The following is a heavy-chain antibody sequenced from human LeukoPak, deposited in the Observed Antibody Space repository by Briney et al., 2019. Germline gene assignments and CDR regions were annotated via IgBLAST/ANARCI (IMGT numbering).Heavy chain of an antibody. Sequence: ASVKVSCKASGYTFTMYYIHWVRQAPGQGLEWMGLINPSGGSTNYAQKFQGRVTITADESTSTAYMELSSLRSEDTAVYFCASAPRYSSSWPNNWFDPWGQGTLVTVSS. J-gene: IGHJ5*02. CDR1: GYTFTMYY. CDR3: ASAPRYSSSWPNNWFDP. D-gene: IGHD6-13*01. CDR2: INPSGGST. V-gene: IGHV1-46*01.